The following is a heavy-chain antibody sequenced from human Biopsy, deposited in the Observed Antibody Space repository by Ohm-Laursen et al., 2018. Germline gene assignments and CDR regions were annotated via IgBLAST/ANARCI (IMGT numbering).Heavy chain of an antibody. CDR3: ARDLTRGSYFDA. CDR1: GFTFSDYY. V-gene: IGHV3-11*01. CDR2: ISGIGDTT. J-gene: IGHJ4*02. Sequence: GSLRLSCTASGFTFSDYYMSWIRQAPGRGLEWVSHISGIGDTTYYADSVKRRFTISRDNSKNSLYLQINSLSAEDTAVYYCARDLTRGSYFDAWGQGSLVTVSS. D-gene: IGHD3-10*01.